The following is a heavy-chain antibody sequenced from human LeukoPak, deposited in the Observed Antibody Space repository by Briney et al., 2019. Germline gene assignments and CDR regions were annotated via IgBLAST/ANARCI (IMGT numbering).Heavy chain of an antibody. D-gene: IGHD3-3*01. V-gene: IGHV3-23*01. CDR3: AKDGYDFWSAYQIDL. CDR2: ISGSDGSK. Sequence: GGSVRLVRAPSAFRLTNYAMTSVSHAPGEWLEFLSAISGSDGSKYYSDSVTGRFTISRDNSKNTLYLQMTSLRTDDTAVYYCAKDGYDFWSAYQIDLWGQGTLVTVSS. CDR1: AFRLTNYA. J-gene: IGHJ5*02.